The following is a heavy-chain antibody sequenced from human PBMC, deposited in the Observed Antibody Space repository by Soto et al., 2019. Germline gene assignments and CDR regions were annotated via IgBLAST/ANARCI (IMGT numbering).Heavy chain of an antibody. CDR2: IYYSGST. V-gene: IGHV4-59*12. J-gene: IGHJ4*02. CDR3: AKVGFPYSYGYLFYY. D-gene: IGHD5-18*01. Sequence: LTCTVAGCSISSYYWSWIRQPPGKGLKWIGYIYYSGSTNYNPSLKSRVTISVDNSKNTLYLQMNSLRVEDTAVYYCAKVGFPYSYGYLFYYWGQGTLVTVSS. CDR1: GCSISSYY.